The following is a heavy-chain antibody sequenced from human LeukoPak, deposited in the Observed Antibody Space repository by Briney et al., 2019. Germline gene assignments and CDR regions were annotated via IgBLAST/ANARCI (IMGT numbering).Heavy chain of an antibody. CDR3: ARDHGPYGTDV. CDR2: IYSGATT. V-gene: IGHV3-53*01. Sequence: GTSLRLSCAASGFTFSSYLMHWVRQAPGKGLEWVSVIYSGATTYYADSVKGRFTISSDNSKNTLYLQMNSLRAEDTAVYYCARDHGPYGTDVWGQGTTVTVSS. CDR1: GFTFSSYL. J-gene: IGHJ6*02.